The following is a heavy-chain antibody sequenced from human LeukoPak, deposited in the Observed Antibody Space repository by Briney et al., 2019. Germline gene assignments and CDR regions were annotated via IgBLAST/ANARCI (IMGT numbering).Heavy chain of an antibody. CDR3: ARGALRYSDY. CDR2: ISSSSSAI. Sequence: GGSLRLSCAASGFTFSSYTMNCVRQAPGKGLEWVSSISSSSSAIYYAASVKGRFTISRDNAKNSLYLQMNSLRDEDTAVYYCARGALRYSDYWGQGTLVTVSS. D-gene: IGHD3-9*01. V-gene: IGHV3-48*02. J-gene: IGHJ4*02. CDR1: GFTFSSYT.